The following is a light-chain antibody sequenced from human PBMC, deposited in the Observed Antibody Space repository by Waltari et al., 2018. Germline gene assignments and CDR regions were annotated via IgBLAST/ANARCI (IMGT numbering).Light chain of an antibody. Sequence: DIVMTQSPDSLAVSLGETVTIHCKSTQSILYIPNNRNYLAWYQQKPGQPPKLLRHWASTLESGVPDRFSGSGSGTDFTLTISNLQPEDVAVYFCQQYYNTPAAFGGGTKVEIK. V-gene: IGKV4-1*01. CDR2: WAS. CDR1: QSILYIPNNRNY. J-gene: IGKJ4*01. CDR3: QQYYNTPAA.